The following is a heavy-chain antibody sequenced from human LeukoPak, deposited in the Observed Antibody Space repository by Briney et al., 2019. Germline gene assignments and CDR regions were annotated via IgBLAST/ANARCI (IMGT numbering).Heavy chain of an antibody. Sequence: GGSLRLSCAASGFIVSSRYMSWVRQAPGKGMEWVSAIYSGVGTNYADSVKGRFTISRDNSRNTLYLQMNSLRAEDTAVYYCVRAENGMDVWGRGTAVTVS. V-gene: IGHV3-53*01. CDR2: IYSGVGT. J-gene: IGHJ6*02. CDR3: VRAENGMDV. CDR1: GFIVSSRY.